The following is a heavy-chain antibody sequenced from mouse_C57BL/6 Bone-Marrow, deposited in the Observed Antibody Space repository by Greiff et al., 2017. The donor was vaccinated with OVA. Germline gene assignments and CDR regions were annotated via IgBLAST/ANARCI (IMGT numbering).Heavy chain of an antibody. V-gene: IGHV1-52*01. Sequence: VQLQQPGAELVRPGSSVKLSCKASGYTFTSYWMHWVKQRPIQGLEWIGNIDPSDSETHYNQKFKDKATLTVDKSSSTAYMQLSSLTSEDSAVYYCARPYYDYEDAMDYGGQGTSVTVSS. CDR1: GYTFTSYW. J-gene: IGHJ4*01. D-gene: IGHD2-4*01. CDR2: IDPSDSET. CDR3: ARPYYDYEDAMDY.